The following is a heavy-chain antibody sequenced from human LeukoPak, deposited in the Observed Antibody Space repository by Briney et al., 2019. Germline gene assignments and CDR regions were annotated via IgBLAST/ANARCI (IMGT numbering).Heavy chain of an antibody. V-gene: IGHV3-48*03. CDR1: GFTFSSYE. CDR3: ARDKIGAFDI. CDR2: ISSSGSTI. Sequence: PGGSLRLPCAASGFTFSSYEMNWVRQAPGKGLEWVSYISSSGSTIYYADSVKGRFTISRDNAKNSLYLQMNSLRAEDTAVYYCARDKIGAFDIWGQGTMVTVSS. J-gene: IGHJ3*02.